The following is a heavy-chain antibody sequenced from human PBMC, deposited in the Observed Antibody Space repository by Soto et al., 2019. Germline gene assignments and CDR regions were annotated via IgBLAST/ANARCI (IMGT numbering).Heavy chain of an antibody. CDR1: GYTFTSYG. Sequence: QVQLVQSGAEVKKPGASVKVSCKASGYTFTSYGISWVRQAPGQGIEGRGWISASNGNTNYAQKLQARVTMTTDTSTSTAYMEGRSLRSDYTAVYYCARESGYSSGWSEHYCCGMDVWGQGTTVTVSS. V-gene: IGHV1-18*01. J-gene: IGHJ6*02. CDR2: ISASNGNT. D-gene: IGHD6-19*01. CDR3: ARESGYSSGWSEHYCCGMDV.